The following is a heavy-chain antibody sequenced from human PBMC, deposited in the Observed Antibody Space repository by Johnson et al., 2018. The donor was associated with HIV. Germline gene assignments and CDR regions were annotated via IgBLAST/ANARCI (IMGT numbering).Heavy chain of an antibody. J-gene: IGHJ3*02. D-gene: IGHD3-22*01. CDR3: ARLIAVVIDGFDI. CDR1: GFSFTNAW. Sequence: VQLVESGGGLVKPGGSLRLSCAASGFSFTNAWMSWVRQAPGKGLEWVSGISWNSGSIGYADSVKGRFTISRDNSKNTLYLQMNTLRAEDTGVYYCARLIAVVIDGFDIWGQGTMVTVSA. CDR2: ISWNSGSI. V-gene: IGHV3-9*01.